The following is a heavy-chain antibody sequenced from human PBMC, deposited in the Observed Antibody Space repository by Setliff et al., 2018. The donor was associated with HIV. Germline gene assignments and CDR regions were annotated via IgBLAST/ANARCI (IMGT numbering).Heavy chain of an antibody. CDR3: AGGSYTVRIDY. Sequence: PSETLSLTCTVSGGSISTYYWSWIRQPAGKGLEWIGRIHHTGNTNYNPSLKSRVTISLDTSKNQFSLRLSSVTAADTAVYYCAGGSYTVRIDYWGQGTRVTVSS. D-gene: IGHD3-16*01. V-gene: IGHV4-4*07. J-gene: IGHJ4*02. CDR1: GGSISTYY. CDR2: IHHTGNT.